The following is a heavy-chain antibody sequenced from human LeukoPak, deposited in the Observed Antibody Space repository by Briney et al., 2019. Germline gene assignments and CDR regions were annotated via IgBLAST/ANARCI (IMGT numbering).Heavy chain of an antibody. D-gene: IGHD3-3*01. CDR1: GGSISSGGYY. V-gene: IGHV4-31*03. Sequence: SETLSLTCTVSGGSISSGGYYWSWIRQHPGKGLEWIGYIYYSGSTYYNPSLKSRVTISVDTSKNQFSLKLSSVTAADTAVYYCAGGLRFLEWVYTPYYFDYWGQGTLVTVSS. J-gene: IGHJ4*02. CDR2: IYYSGST. CDR3: AGGLRFLEWVYTPYYFDY.